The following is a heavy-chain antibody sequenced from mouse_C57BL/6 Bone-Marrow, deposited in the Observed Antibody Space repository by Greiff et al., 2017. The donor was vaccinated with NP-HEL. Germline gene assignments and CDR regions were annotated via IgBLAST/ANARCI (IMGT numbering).Heavy chain of an antibody. D-gene: IGHD1-1*01. CDR1: GFTFTDYY. CDR2: IRNKANGYTT. CDR3: AIYVLRFLDY. J-gene: IGHJ2*01. V-gene: IGHV7-3*01. Sequence: EVMLVESGGGLVQPGGSLSLSCAASGFTFTDYYMSWVRQPPGKALEWLGFIRNKANGYTTEYSASVKGRFTISRDNSRSILYLQMNALGAEDSATYCCAIYVLRFLDYWGKGTTLTVSS.